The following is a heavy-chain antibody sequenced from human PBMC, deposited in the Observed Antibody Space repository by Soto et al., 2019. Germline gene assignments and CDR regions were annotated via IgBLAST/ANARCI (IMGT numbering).Heavy chain of an antibody. V-gene: IGHV1-18*01. CDR3: ATRSQAFDY. CDR1: GYTFTSYG. CDR2: ISTYKGNT. Sequence: QVQLVQSGPEVKKPGASVKVSCKTSGYTFTSYGITWVRQAPGQGLEWMGWISTYKGNTNYAQKFQGRVTMTTDTSTSTAYMELRSLRSDDTAVYYCATRSQAFDYWGQGTLVTVSS. J-gene: IGHJ4*02.